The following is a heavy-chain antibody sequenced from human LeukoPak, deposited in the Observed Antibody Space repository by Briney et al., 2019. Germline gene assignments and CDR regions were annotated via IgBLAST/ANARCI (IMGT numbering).Heavy chain of an antibody. V-gene: IGHV1-69*16. Sequence: SVKVSCKASGGTFSSYTISWVRQAPGQGLEWMGRIIPILGIANYAQKFQGRVTITTDESTSTAYMELSSLRSEDTAVYYCARDDLPYYGSGRSFDYWGQGTLVTVSS. CDR1: GGTFSSYT. D-gene: IGHD3-10*01. CDR2: IIPILGIA. CDR3: ARDDLPYYGSGRSFDY. J-gene: IGHJ4*02.